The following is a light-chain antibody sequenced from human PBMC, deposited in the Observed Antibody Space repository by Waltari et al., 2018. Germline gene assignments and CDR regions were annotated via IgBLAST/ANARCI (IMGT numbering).Light chain of an antibody. V-gene: IGLV3-19*01. CDR2: GEN. J-gene: IGLJ3*02. CDR3: NSRDSSCNHVV. Sequence: SSELTQDSAVSVALGQTVRITCQGDSLRGYYASWYQQKPGQAPVLVIYGENNRPSGIPDRFSDSRSGNTASLTITGAQAEDEAEYYCNSRDSSCNHVVFGGGTRLSVL. CDR1: SLRGYY.